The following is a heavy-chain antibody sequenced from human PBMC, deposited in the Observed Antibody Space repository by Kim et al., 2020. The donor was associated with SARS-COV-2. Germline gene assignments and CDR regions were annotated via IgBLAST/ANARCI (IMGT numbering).Heavy chain of an antibody. CDR1: GFTFNSFA. CDR2: ITAGGGGSK. Sequence: GGSLRLSCAASGFTFNSFAMNWVRQAPGKGLEWVSSITAGGGGSKFYADSVKGRFTISRDSSRNTLDLQMDSLRAEDTAVYYCAKIPPSGWLFDHWGQG. V-gene: IGHV3-23*01. D-gene: IGHD6-19*01. CDR3: AKIPPSGWLFDH. J-gene: IGHJ4*02.